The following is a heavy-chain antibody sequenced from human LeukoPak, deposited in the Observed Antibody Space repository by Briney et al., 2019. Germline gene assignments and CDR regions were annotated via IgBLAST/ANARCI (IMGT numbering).Heavy chain of an antibody. CDR3: TRDTFGAGDS. V-gene: IGHV3-74*01. CDR1: GYPFSTYW. CDR2: INEDGSST. Sequence: GGSLRLSCVASGYPFSTYWMHWVRQGPGKGLVWVSRINEDGSSTSYAESVRGRFTISRDNAKNTLYLQMNSLTAEDAAVYYCTRDTFGAGDSWGQGTLVTVSS. J-gene: IGHJ4*02. D-gene: IGHD3-10*01.